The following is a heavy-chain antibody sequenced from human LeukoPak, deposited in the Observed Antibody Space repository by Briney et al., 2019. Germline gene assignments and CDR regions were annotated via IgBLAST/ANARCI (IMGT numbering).Heavy chain of an antibody. J-gene: IGHJ4*02. CDR1: GGSISSYY. CDR3: ARVWELSYDY. CDR2: LSYSGST. D-gene: IGHD3-16*02. V-gene: IGHV4-59*01. Sequence: SETLSLTCNVAGGSISSYYWNWIRQPPGKGLEWIGYLSYSGSTKYNPSLKSRVTISVDTSKNQFSLRLSSVTAEDTAVYYCARVWELSYDYWGQGTLVTVSS.